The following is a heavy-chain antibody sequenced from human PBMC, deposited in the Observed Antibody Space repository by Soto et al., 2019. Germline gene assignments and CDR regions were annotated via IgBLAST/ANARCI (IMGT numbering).Heavy chain of an antibody. CDR2: INPNSGGT. V-gene: IGHV1-2*04. CDR1: GYTFTGYY. Sequence: ASVKVSCKASGYTFTGYYMHWVRQAPGQGLEWMGWINPNSGGTNYAQKFQGWVTMTRDTSISTAYMELSRLRSDDTAVYYCARVPVNCSGGSCHYGMDVWGQGTTVTVSS. J-gene: IGHJ6*02. D-gene: IGHD2-15*01. CDR3: ARVPVNCSGGSCHYGMDV.